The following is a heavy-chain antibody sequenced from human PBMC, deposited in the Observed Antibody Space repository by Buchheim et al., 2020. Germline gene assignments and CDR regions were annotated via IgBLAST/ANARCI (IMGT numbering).Heavy chain of an antibody. J-gene: IGHJ1*01. Sequence: EVQLLESGGGLVQPGGSLRLSCAASGFTFSSYAMSWVRQAPGKGLEWVSAISGSGGSTYYADSVKGRFTISRDNSKNTLYLQMNSLRAEDTAVYYCAKKEYYYDSSGYYQYFQHWGQSTL. V-gene: IGHV3-23*01. D-gene: IGHD3-22*01. CDR2: ISGSGGST. CDR3: AKKEYYYDSSGYYQYFQH. CDR1: GFTFSSYA.